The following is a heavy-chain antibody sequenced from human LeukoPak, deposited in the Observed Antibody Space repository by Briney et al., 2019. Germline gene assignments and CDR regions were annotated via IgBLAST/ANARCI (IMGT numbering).Heavy chain of an antibody. J-gene: IGHJ6*04. Sequence: SVKVSCKASGGTFSSYAISWVRQAPGQGLEWMGGIIPIFGTANYAQKFQGRDTITADESTSTAYMELSSLRSEDTAVYYCALSGAIFGVVITPFVDVWGKGTTVTVSS. V-gene: IGHV1-69*01. CDR2: IIPIFGTA. CDR1: GGTFSSYA. D-gene: IGHD3-3*01. CDR3: ALSGAIFGVVITPFVDV.